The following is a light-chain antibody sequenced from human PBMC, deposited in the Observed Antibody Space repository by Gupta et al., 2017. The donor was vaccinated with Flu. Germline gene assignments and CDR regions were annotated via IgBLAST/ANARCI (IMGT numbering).Light chain of an antibody. Sequence: GTLYLSPGDRATRSCRARQSVERSYLAGYQQKPGHAPRLLIYAASSRATSIPVRFSGSGSGTEFTLTISRREPEDFAVYRCQQYYIPPRTLGQGTKLDIK. CDR1: QSVERSY. CDR2: AAS. J-gene: IGKJ2*01. CDR3: QQYYIPPRT. V-gene: IGKV3-20*01.